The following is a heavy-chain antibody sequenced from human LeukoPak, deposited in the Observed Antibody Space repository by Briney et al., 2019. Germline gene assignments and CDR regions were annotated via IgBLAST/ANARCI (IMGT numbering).Heavy chain of an antibody. J-gene: IGHJ4*02. D-gene: IGHD1-26*01. CDR3: ARGQWELGEDYFDY. CDR2: IIPIFGTA. V-gene: IGHV1-69*13. Sequence: ASVKVSCKASGGTFSSYAISWVRQAPGQGLEWMGGIIPIFGTANYAQKFQGRVTITADESTSTAYMELSSLRSEDTAVYYCARGQWELGEDYFDYWGQGTLVTVSS. CDR1: GGTFSSYA.